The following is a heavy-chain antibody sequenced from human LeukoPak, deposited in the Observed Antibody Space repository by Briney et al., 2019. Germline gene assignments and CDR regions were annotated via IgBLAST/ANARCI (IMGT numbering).Heavy chain of an antibody. CDR3: ARDPPGGYSYGDERDY. J-gene: IGHJ4*02. CDR2: ISSSSSTI. CDR1: GFTFSSYS. Sequence: GGSLRLSCAASGFTFSSYSMNWVRQAPGKGLEWVSYISSSSSTIYYADSVKGRFTISRDNAKNSLYLQMNSLRAEDTAVYYCARDPPGGYSYGDERDYWGQGTLVTVSS. D-gene: IGHD5-18*01. V-gene: IGHV3-48*04.